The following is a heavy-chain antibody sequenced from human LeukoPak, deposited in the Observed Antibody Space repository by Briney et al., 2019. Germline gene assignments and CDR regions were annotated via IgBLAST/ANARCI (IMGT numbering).Heavy chain of an antibody. V-gene: IGHV4-34*01. D-gene: IGHD5-18*01. J-gene: IGHJ4*02. CDR2: INHSGST. CDR3: ARVWQLWDPFDY. Sequence: SETLSLTCAVYGGSFSGYYWSWIRQPPGKGLEWIGEINHSGSTNYNPSLKSRVTISVDTSKNQFSLKLSSVTPEDTAVYYCARVWQLWDPFDYWGQGTLVTVSS. CDR1: GGSFSGYY.